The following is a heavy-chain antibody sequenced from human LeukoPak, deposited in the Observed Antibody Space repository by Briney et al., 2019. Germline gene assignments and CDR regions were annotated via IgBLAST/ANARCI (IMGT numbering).Heavy chain of an antibody. CDR2: INHSGST. CDR3: ARGRGITMVQGARSFDY. V-gene: IGHV4-34*01. CDR1: VGSFSGYY. Sequence: PSETLSVTCAVYVGSFSGYYWSWIRQPPGKGLEWIGEINHSGSTNYNPSLKSRVTISVDTSKNQFSLKLSSVTAADTAVYYCARGRGITMVQGARSFDYWGQGTLATVSS. J-gene: IGHJ4*02. D-gene: IGHD3-10*01.